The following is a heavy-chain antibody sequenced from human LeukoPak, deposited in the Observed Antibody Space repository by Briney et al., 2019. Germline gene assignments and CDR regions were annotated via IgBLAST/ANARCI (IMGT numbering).Heavy chain of an antibody. CDR2: ISSASNYI. Sequence: GGSLGLSCATSGFTFGDHSMNWVRQAPGRGLEWISSISSASNYIYYSETIKGRFTISRDNFDKSLYLQMSSLRVEDTAVYYCARVRGANWFFDVWGRGTLVTVSS. J-gene: IGHJ2*01. D-gene: IGHD3-10*01. CDR1: GFTFGDHS. V-gene: IGHV3-21*01. CDR3: ARVRGANWFFDV.